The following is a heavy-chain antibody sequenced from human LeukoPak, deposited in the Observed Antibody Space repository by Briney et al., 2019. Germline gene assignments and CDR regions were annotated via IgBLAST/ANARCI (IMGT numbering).Heavy chain of an antibody. CDR1: GSSLIEVA. J-gene: IGHJ4*02. D-gene: IGHD3-9*01. CDR2: FDPEDGEDGET. Sequence: GASVNVSCTVSGSSLIEVAMHWVRQAPGKGLEWVGSFDPEDGEDGETHYAQKFQGRVTMTEDASTDTAYMELTSLSSGDTALYYCAMTDRYAGRPFDYWGQGTLVTVSS. V-gene: IGHV1-24*01. CDR3: AMTDRYAGRPFDY.